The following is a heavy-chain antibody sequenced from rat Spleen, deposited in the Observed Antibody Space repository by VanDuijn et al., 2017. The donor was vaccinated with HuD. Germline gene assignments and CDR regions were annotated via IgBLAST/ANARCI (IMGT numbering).Heavy chain of an antibody. V-gene: IGHV3-3*01. D-gene: IGHD1-12*02. CDR2: INSAGTT. CDR1: GYSITSGYR. Sequence: EVQLQESGPGLVKPSQSLSLTCSVTGYSITSGYRWNWIRKFPGNKLEWLGYINSAGTTIYSPSLKSRISITRDTSKNQFFLQVNSVTTDDTATYYCARSDGVHYFLPFADWGQGSLVTVSS. J-gene: IGHJ3*01. CDR3: ARSDGVHYFLPFAD.